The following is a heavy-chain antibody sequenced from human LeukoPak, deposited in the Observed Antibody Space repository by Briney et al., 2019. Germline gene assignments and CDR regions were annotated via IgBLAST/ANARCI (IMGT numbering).Heavy chain of an antibody. CDR2: INTDGTVT. CDR1: GFTLSKYW. D-gene: IGHD6-19*01. J-gene: IGHJ4*02. V-gene: IGHV3-74*01. CDR3: ATKQWLAPPPDS. Sequence: AGTLRLSCAAYGFTLSKYWMLWVRQAPGKGLESVSRINTDGTVTTYADSVKGRFTVSRGNADNTMFLQMSGVRDEDTAGYYCATKQWLAPPPDSWGQGTPVTVSS.